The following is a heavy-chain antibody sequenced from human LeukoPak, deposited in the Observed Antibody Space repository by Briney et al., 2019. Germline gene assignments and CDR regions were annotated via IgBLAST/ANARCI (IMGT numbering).Heavy chain of an antibody. D-gene: IGHD2-15*01. CDR1: GFTFSSYA. V-gene: IGHV3-7*01. J-gene: IGHJ4*02. CDR3: ATSVVVVAISFDY. CDR2: IKQDGSEK. Sequence: GGSLRLSCAASGFTFSSYAMSWVRQAPGKGLEWVANIKQDGSEKYYVDSVKGRFTISRDNAKNSLYLQMNSLRAEDTAVYYCATSVVVVAISFDYWGQGTLVTVSS.